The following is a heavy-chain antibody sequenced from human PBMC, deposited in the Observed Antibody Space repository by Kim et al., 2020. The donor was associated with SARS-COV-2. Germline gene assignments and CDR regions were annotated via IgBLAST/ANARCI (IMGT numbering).Heavy chain of an antibody. V-gene: IGHV1-46*01. J-gene: IGHJ4*02. D-gene: IGHD2-21*02. CDR3: AVGDRVTTGY. CDR1: GYTFTSYY. Sequence: ASVKVSCKASGYTFTSYYMHWVRQATGQGLEWVGMINPGGGSTNYAQKFQGRVTVTRDTSTSTVYMELSSLRSEDTAMYYCAVGDRVTTGYWGQGTLVTV. CDR2: INPGGGST.